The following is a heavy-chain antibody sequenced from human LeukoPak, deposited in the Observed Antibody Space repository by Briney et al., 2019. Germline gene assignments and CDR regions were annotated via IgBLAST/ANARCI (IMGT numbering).Heavy chain of an antibody. CDR3: AKGQHYYYYGMGV. Sequence: GGSLRLSCAASGFTFSSYAMSWVRQAPGKGLEWVSAISGSGGSTYHADSVKGRFTISRDNSKNTLYLQMNSLRAEDTAVYYCAKGQHYYYYGMGVWGQGTTVTVSS. J-gene: IGHJ6*02. CDR1: GFTFSSYA. CDR2: ISGSGGST. V-gene: IGHV3-23*01.